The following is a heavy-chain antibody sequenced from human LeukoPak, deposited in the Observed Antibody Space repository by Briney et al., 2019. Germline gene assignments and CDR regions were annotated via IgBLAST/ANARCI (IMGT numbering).Heavy chain of an antibody. J-gene: IGHJ4*02. CDR3: ARDVRRGVCDY. D-gene: IGHD5-24*01. V-gene: IGHV3-11*06. Sequence: GGSLRLSCAASGFTFSDYYMSWIRQAPGKGLEWVSYISSSSSYIYYADSVKGRFTISRDNAKNSLYLQMNSLRAEDTTVYYCARDVRRGVCDYWGQGTLVTVSS. CDR2: ISSSSSYI. CDR1: GFTFSDYY.